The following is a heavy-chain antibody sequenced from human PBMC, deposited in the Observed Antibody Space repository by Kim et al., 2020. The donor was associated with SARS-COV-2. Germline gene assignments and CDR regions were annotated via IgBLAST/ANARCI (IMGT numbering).Heavy chain of an antibody. CDR3: AKEAGKLITFGGVIVTDAFVI. CDR2: IWYDGSNK. J-gene: IGHJ3*02. D-gene: IGHD3-16*02. V-gene: IGHV3-33*06. CDR1: GFTFSSYG. Sequence: GGSLRLSCAASGFTFSSYGMHWVRQAPGKGLEWVAVIWYDGSNKYYADSVRGRFTISRDNSKNTLSLQINSLRAEDTAVYYCAKEAGKLITFGGVIVTDAFVIWGQGTMVTVSS.